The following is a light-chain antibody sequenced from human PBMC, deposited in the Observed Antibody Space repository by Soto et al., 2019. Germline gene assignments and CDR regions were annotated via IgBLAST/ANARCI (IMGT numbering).Light chain of an antibody. Sequence: DIQMTQSPSSLSASIVDSVTITCRASQTIIGYLNWYQQKPGKAPRLLINAASNLQSGVPSRFRGSGSETDFTLTITSLQPEDFATYYCQQSYTTPRTFGQGTKVEIQ. J-gene: IGKJ1*01. CDR2: AAS. CDR1: QTIIGY. CDR3: QQSYTTPRT. V-gene: IGKV1-39*01.